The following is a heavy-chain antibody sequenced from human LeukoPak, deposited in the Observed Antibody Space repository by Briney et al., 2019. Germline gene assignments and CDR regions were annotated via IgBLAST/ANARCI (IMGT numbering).Heavy chain of an antibody. CDR3: ARGSTGCQY. CDR1: GYTFTSYY. V-gene: IGHV1-46*01. Sequence: ASVTVSCRASGYTFTSYYIHWVRQAPGQGLEWMGLINPKTGNAPYAQQFQGRVTMTRDTSTSTVYMELTSLRSEDTAVYYCARGSTGCQYWGQGTLVTVSS. D-gene: IGHD6-19*01. CDR2: INPKTGNA. J-gene: IGHJ1*01.